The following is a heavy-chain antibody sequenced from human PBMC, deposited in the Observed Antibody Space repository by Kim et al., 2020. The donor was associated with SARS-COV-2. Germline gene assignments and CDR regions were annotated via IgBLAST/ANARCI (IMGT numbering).Heavy chain of an antibody. CDR2: ISYDGSNK. CDR1: GFTFSSYA. J-gene: IGHJ4*02. Sequence: GGSLRLSCAASGFTFSSYAMHWVRQAPGKGLEWVAVISYDGSNKYYADSVKGRFTISRDNSKNTLYLQMNSLRAEDTAVYYCARSIFGVVMGLDYWGQGTLVTVSS. D-gene: IGHD3-3*01. CDR3: ARSIFGVVMGLDY. V-gene: IGHV3-30-3*01.